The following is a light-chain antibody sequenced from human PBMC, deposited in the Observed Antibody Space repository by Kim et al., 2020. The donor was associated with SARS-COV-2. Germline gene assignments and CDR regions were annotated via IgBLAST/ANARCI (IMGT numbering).Light chain of an antibody. CDR2: GAS. J-gene: IGKJ1*01. CDR1: QSVSSGY. Sequence: EIVLTQSPGTLSLSPGERATLSCRASQSVSSGYLAWYQQKPGQAPRLLVYGASNRATGIPDRFSGSGSGTDFTLTISRLEPEDFAVYYCQQYDSSSWTFGQGTKVDIK. V-gene: IGKV3-20*01. CDR3: QQYDSSSWT.